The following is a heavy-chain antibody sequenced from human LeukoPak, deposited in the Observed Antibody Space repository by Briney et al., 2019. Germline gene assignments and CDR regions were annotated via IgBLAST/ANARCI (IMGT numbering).Heavy chain of an antibody. D-gene: IGHD6-6*01. CDR2: IKPDGTEK. V-gene: IGHV3-7*01. J-gene: IGHJ4*02. Sequence: GGSLRLSCAASGFFFSNYWMSWVRQAPGKGLEWVANIKPDGTEKYYVDSLKGRFTISRDNAKNSLYLQMNSLRVEDTAVYYCARGGNSSWDYWGQGALVTVSS. CDR3: ARGGNSSWDY. CDR1: GFFFSNYW.